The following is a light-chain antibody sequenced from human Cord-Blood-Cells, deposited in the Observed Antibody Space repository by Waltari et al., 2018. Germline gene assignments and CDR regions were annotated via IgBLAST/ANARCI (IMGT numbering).Light chain of an antibody. V-gene: IGLV3-27*01. CDR1: VLATKY. Sequence: SYELTQPSSVSVSPGQTARITCSGDVLATKYARWFQQKPGLAPVLVIYKDSERPSGIPERFSGSSSGTTVTLTISGAQVEDEADYYCYSAADNNVVFGGGTKLTVL. CDR2: KDS. CDR3: YSAADNNVV. J-gene: IGLJ2*01.